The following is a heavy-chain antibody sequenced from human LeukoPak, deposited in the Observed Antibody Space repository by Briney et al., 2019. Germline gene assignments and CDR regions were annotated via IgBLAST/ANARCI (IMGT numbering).Heavy chain of an antibody. CDR2: IYHSGST. J-gene: IGHJ3*02. D-gene: IGHD3-22*01. Sequence: SGTLSLTCAVSGGSISSSNWWSWVRQPPGKGLEWIGEIYHSGSTNYNPSLKSRVTISVDKSKNQFSLKLSSVTAADTAVYYCARAPAGSSYYDSSGYYDIWGQGTMVTVSS. V-gene: IGHV4-4*02. CDR1: GGSISSSNW. CDR3: ARAPAGSSYYDSSGYYDI.